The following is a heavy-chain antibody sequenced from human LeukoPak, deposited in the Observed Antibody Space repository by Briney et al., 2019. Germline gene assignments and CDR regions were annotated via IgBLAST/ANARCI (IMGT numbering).Heavy chain of an antibody. Sequence: SETLSLTCTVSSGSISGYYWSWIRQPPGKGLEWIGYIYYSGSTNYNPSLKSRVTIPVDTSKNQFSLRLSSVTAADTAVYYCARDLGYYDSSGYVLGWFDPWGQGTLVTVSS. CDR1: SGSISGYY. D-gene: IGHD3-22*01. CDR2: IYYSGST. CDR3: ARDLGYYDSSGYVLGWFDP. V-gene: IGHV4-59*01. J-gene: IGHJ5*02.